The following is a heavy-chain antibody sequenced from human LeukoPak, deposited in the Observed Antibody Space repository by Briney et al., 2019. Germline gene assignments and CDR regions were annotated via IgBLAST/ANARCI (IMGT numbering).Heavy chain of an antibody. CDR2: INHSGST. J-gene: IGHJ4*02. CDR1: GGSLSKYY. V-gene: IGHV4-34*01. CDR3: AVPSIASY. Sequence: KPSETLSLTCAGYGGSLSKYYWSWIRQPPGKGLEWIGEINHSGSTNYDPSLKSRVTMSLDTSKNQFSLKMNSMTAADTAVYYCAVPSIASYWGQGTLVTVS. D-gene: IGHD6-6*01.